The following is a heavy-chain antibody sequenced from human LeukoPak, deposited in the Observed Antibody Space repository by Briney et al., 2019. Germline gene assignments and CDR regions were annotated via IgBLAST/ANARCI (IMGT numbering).Heavy chain of an antibody. CDR1: GSIFWNSA. CDR3: AKDGHLSVFDP. Sequence: GGSLRLSCAASGSIFWNSAMTWVRQAPGKGLVWVSTISGFGGRTFYADSVKGRFTISRDNSRNALYLQMNSLRAEDTALYYCAKDGHLSVFDPWGQGTLVTVSS. CDR2: ISGFGGRT. J-gene: IGHJ5*02. V-gene: IGHV3-23*01.